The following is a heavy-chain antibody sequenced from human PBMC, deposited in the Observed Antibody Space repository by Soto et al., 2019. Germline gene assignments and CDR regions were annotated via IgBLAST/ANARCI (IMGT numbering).Heavy chain of an antibody. V-gene: IGHV4-4*07. D-gene: IGHD1-1*01. CDR3: VRDGTKTLRDWFDP. Sequence: SETLSLTCTVSGASISGFYWSWIRKSAGKGLEWIGRIYATGTTDYNPSLKSRVMMSVDTSKKQFSLKLTSVTAEDTAVYYCVRDGTKTLRDWFDPWGQGISVTVSS. CDR1: GASISGFY. CDR2: IYATGTT. J-gene: IGHJ5*02.